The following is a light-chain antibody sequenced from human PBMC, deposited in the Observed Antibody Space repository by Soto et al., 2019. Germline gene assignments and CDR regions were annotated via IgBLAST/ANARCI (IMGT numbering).Light chain of an antibody. CDR3: QQYGSSSLT. V-gene: IGKV3-20*01. J-gene: IGKJ4*01. CDR2: GAS. CDR1: QSVSSSY. Sequence: EIVLTQSPGTLSLSPGERATLSCRASQSVSSSYLAWYQQKPGQAPRLLIYGASSRATGIADRFSGSGSGTDFTLTMSRLEPEDFAVYYCQQYGSSSLTIGGGTKVEIK.